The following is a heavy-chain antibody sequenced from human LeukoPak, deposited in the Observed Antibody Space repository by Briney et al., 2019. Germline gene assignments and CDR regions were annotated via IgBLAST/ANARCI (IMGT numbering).Heavy chain of an antibody. V-gene: IGHV4-61*02. CDR3: ARDGRGYFDL. Sequence: PSQTLSLTCTVSGASINSGSDYWTWIRQPAGKGLEWIGRIYTSGSTNYNPSLKSRVTISVDTSKNQFSLKLSSVTAADTAVYYCARDGRGYFDLWGRGTLVTVSS. D-gene: IGHD2-15*01. CDR2: IYTSGST. J-gene: IGHJ2*01. CDR1: GASINSGSDY.